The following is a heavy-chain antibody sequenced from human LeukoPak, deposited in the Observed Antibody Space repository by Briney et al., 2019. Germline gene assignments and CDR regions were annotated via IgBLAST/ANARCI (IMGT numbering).Heavy chain of an antibody. J-gene: IGHJ4*02. CDR1: GFTFRVYG. CDR3: AKVKGYGSGSVIDF. V-gene: IGHV3-30*18. CDR2: ISDDGSRK. D-gene: IGHD3-10*01. Sequence: GGSLRLSCAASGFTFRVYGMHWVRQAPGKGLEWVAVISDDGSRKYYGDSVKGRLTISRDNSKNTQSLEMNSLRAEDTAVYYCAKVKGYGSGSVIDFWGQGTLVTVSS.